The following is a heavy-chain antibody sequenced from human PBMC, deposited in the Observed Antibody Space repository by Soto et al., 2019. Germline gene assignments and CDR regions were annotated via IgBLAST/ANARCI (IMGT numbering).Heavy chain of an antibody. J-gene: IGHJ4*02. Sequence: GGSLRLSCAASGFSFSNHWMYWVRRPPGKGLEWVAYIKQDGSETHYVDSVEGRFTISRDNAKNSLYLQMDSLRDEDTAVYYCVKISWTGDGVPGGKGSLVTVP. CDR3: VKISWTGDGVP. CDR1: GFSFSNHW. CDR2: IKQDGSET. V-gene: IGHV3-7*01. D-gene: IGHD7-27*01.